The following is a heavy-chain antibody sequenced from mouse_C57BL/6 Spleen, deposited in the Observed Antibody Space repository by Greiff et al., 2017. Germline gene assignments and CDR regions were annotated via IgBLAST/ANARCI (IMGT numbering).Heavy chain of an antibody. CDR1: GYSITSGYY. Sequence: EVKLLESGPGLVKPSQSLSLTCSVTGYSITSGYYWNWIRQFPGNKLEWMGYISYDGSNNYNPSLKNRISITRDTSKNQFFLKLNSVTTEDTATYYCARRDYYGSLDYWGQGTTLTVSS. J-gene: IGHJ2*01. D-gene: IGHD1-1*01. V-gene: IGHV3-6*01. CDR3: ARRDYYGSLDY. CDR2: ISYDGSN.